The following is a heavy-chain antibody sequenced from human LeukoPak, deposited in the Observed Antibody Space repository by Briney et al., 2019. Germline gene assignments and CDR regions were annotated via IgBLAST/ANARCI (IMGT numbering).Heavy chain of an antibody. CDR1: GGSFSGYY. J-gene: IGHJ4*02. CDR2: INHSGST. V-gene: IGHV4-34*01. CDR3: ARVEVDHYDSSGYSAY. D-gene: IGHD3-22*01. Sequence: SETLSLTCAVYGGSFSGYYWSWIRQPPEKGLEWIGEINHSGSTNYNPSLKSRVTISVDTSKNQFSLKLSSVTAADTAVYYCARVEVDHYDSSGYSAYWGQGMLVTVSS.